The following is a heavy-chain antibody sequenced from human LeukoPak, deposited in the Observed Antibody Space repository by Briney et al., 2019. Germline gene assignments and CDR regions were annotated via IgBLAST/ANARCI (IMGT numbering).Heavy chain of an antibody. Sequence: ASVKVSCKASGYTFTGYYMHWVRQAPGQGLEWMGWINPNSGGTNYAQKFQGRVTMTRDTSISTAYMELSRLRSDGTAVYYCARDASVAGTIWFDPWGQGTLVTVSS. CDR3: ARDASVAGTIWFDP. J-gene: IGHJ5*02. D-gene: IGHD6-19*01. V-gene: IGHV1-2*02. CDR2: INPNSGGT. CDR1: GYTFTGYY.